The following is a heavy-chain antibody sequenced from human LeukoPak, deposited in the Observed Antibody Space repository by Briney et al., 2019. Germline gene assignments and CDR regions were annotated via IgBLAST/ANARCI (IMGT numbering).Heavy chain of an antibody. D-gene: IGHD3-10*01. CDR3: ARRVSGSLYYFDY. V-gene: IGHV4-30-2*01. CDR1: GGSISSGGYS. CDR2: MYHSGGT. Sequence: PSETLSLTCAVSGGSISSGGYSWSWIRQPPGKGLEWIGYMYHSGGTYYNPSLKSRVTISVDRSKNQFSLELSSVTAADTAVYYCARRVSGSLYYFDYWGQGTLVTVSS. J-gene: IGHJ4*02.